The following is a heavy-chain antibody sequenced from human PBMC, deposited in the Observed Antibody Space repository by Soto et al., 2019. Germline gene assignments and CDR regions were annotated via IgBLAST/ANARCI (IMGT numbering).Heavy chain of an antibody. V-gene: IGHV4-4*02. Sequence: PSETLSLTCGVSGGTVASSHWWSWVRQSPGGGLEWIGNVYHTGDTNLNPSLQSRVTISVDKSNNQFSLRLNSLTAADTAVYFCAREIVTAGGNNYFDPWGHGTLVTVSA. CDR2: VYHTGDT. CDR1: GGTVASSHW. J-gene: IGHJ5*02. CDR3: AREIVTAGGNNYFDP. D-gene: IGHD2-21*02.